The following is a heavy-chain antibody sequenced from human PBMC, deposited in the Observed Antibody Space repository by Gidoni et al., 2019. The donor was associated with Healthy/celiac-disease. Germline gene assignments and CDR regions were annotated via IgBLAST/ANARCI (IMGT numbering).Heavy chain of an antibody. Sequence: QVQLVQAGAEVKKPGSSVKVSCKASGGTFSSYAISWVRQAPGQGLEWMGGIIPIFGTANYAQKFQGRVTITADKSTSTAYMELSSLRSEDTAVYYCARETTSTIFPDLEYYYYGMDVWGQGTTVTVSS. D-gene: IGHD3-3*01. CDR3: ARETTSTIFPDLEYYYYGMDV. J-gene: IGHJ6*02. CDR1: GGTFSSYA. V-gene: IGHV1-69*06. CDR2: IIPIFGTA.